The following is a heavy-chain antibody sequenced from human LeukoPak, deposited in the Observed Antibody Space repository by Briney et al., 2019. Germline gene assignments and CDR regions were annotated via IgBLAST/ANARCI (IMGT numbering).Heavy chain of an antibody. D-gene: IGHD6-6*01. Sequence: GGSLRLSCAASGFTFSSYAMHWVRQAPGKGLEWVAVISYDGSNKYYADSVKGRFTISRDNSKNTLYLQMNSLRAEDTAVYYCARAQRSSSSNYYYGMDAWGQGTTVTVSS. CDR1: GFTFSSYA. J-gene: IGHJ6*02. CDR3: ARAQRSSSSNYYYGMDA. CDR2: ISYDGSNK. V-gene: IGHV3-30-3*01.